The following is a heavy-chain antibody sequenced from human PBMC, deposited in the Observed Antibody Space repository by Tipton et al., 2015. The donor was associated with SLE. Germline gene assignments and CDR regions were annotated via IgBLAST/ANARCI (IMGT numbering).Heavy chain of an antibody. CDR1: GTSLSSHY. J-gene: IGHJ4*02. Sequence: TLSLTCTVSGTSLSSHYWSWIRQPPGKGLEWIASIYDSGSNYNPSLKNRVTISLDTSKSQFSLRLTPVTAADTAVYYCTGVGSGPGTDYWGQGTLVTVSS. CDR2: IYDSGS. V-gene: IGHV4-59*11. CDR3: TGVGSGPGTDY. D-gene: IGHD6-13*01.